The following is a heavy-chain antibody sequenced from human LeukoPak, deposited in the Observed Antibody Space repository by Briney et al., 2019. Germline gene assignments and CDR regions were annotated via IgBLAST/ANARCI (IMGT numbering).Heavy chain of an antibody. D-gene: IGHD6-19*01. CDR2: ISSSSSTI. V-gene: IGHV3-48*01. Sequence: GGSLRLSCAASGFTFSSYSMNWVRQAPGKGLEWVSYISSSSSTIYYADSVKGRFTISRDNAKNSLYLQMNSLRAEDTAVYYCARENERYSSGRYPSRGYYYMDVWGKGTTVTVSS. CDR3: ARENERYSSGRYPSRGYYYMDV. J-gene: IGHJ6*03. CDR1: GFTFSSYS.